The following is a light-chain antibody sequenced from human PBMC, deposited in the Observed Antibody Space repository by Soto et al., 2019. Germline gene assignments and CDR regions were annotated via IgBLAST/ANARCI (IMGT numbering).Light chain of an antibody. CDR1: QSVNIN. Sequence: EIVLTQSPGTLSLSPGERATLSCRASQSVNINLAWYQQKPGQAPRLLFYDASTRATGIPVRFSGSGSGTDYTLNISNLETEDFAFYYCQQSRDWPLTFGGGTKVEIK. CDR2: DAS. CDR3: QQSRDWPLT. J-gene: IGKJ4*01. V-gene: IGKV3-11*01.